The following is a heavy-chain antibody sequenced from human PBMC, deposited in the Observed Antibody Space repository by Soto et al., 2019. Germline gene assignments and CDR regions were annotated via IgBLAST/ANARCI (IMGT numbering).Heavy chain of an antibody. V-gene: IGHV3-21*01. CDR3: AGYLSKDYAPDY. CDR2: ISSSSSYI. J-gene: IGHJ4*02. Sequence: GGSLRFSCAASGFTFSSYSMNWVRQAPGKGLEWVSSISSSSSYIYYADSVKGRFTISRDNAKNSLYLQMNSLRAEDTAVYYCAGYLSKDYAPDYWGQGTLVTVSS. CDR1: GFTFSSYS. D-gene: IGHD4-17*01.